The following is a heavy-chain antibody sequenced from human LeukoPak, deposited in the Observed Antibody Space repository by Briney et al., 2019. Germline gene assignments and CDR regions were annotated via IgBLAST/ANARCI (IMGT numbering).Heavy chain of an antibody. D-gene: IGHD6-13*01. CDR3: ASPYSSSWYFQH. J-gene: IGHJ1*01. CDR1: GGSISTYY. Sequence: PSETLSLTCTVSGGSISTYYWSWIRQPPGKGLEWIGYIYYSGSTYYNPSLKSRVTISVDTSKNQFSLKLSSVTAADTAVYYCASPYSSSWYFQHWGQGTLVTVSS. V-gene: IGHV4-59*12. CDR2: IYYSGST.